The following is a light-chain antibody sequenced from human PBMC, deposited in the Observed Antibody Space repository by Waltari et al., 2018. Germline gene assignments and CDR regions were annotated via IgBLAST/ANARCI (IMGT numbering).Light chain of an antibody. CDR1: SNDVGTDNL. Sequence: QSALNQHAYVSGSPGQSISNPCTGVSNDVGTDNLVAWYQPYPGKAPKLMIYEASKRPSGVSNRFSGSKSGNTASLTISGLQAEDEADYFCCSYVGSSTSYVFGIGTKVTVL. CDR3: CSYVGSSTSYV. V-gene: IGLV2-23*01. CDR2: EAS. J-gene: IGLJ1*01.